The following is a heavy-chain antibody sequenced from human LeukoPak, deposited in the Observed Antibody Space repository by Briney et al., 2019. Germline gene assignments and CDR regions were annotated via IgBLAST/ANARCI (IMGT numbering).Heavy chain of an antibody. CDR3: AKDFVPYCSSTSCYTTVLGSFDY. V-gene: IGHV3-23*01. CDR2: ISGSGGST. CDR1: GFTFSSYA. J-gene: IGHJ4*02. Sequence: PGGSLRLSCAASGFTFSSYAMSWVRQAPGKGLEWVSAISGSGGSTYYADSVKGRFTISRDNSKNTLYLQMNSLRAEDTAVYYCAKDFVPYCSSTSCYTTVLGSFDYWGQGTLVTVSS. D-gene: IGHD2-2*02.